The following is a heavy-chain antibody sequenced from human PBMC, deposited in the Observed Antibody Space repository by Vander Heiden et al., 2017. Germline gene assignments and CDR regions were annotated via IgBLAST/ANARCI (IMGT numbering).Heavy chain of an antibody. CDR2: IWYDGSNK. Sequence: QVQLVESGGGVVQPGRSLRLSCAASGFTFSSYGMHWVRQAPGKGLEWVAVIWYDGSNKYYADSVKGRFTISRDNSKNTLYLQMNSLRAEDTAVYYCARGRSSGWYRDAFDIWGQGTMVTVSS. CDR3: ARGRSSGWYRDAFDI. CDR1: GFTFSSYG. J-gene: IGHJ3*02. V-gene: IGHV3-33*01. D-gene: IGHD6-19*01.